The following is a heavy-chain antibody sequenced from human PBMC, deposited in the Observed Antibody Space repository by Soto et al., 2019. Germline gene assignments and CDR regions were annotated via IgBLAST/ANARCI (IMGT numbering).Heavy chain of an antibody. J-gene: IGHJ3*02. Sequence: GGSLRLSCAASGFTFSSYSMNWVRQAPGKGLEWVSSISSSSSYIYYADSVKGRFTISRDNSKNTLYLQMNSLRAEDTAVYYCARVGIAARRGYDAFDIWGQGTMVTVSS. D-gene: IGHD6-6*01. CDR2: ISSSSSYI. CDR3: ARVGIAARRGYDAFDI. V-gene: IGHV3-21*01. CDR1: GFTFSSYS.